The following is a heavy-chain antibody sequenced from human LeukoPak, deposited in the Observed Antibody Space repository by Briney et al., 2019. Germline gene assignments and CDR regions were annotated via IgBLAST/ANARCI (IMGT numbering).Heavy chain of an antibody. V-gene: IGHV3-48*03. J-gene: IGHJ4*02. Sequence: GGSLRLSCAASGFTFSSYEMNWVRQAPGKGLEWVSYISSSGSTIYYADSVKGRFTISRDNSKNTLYLQMNSLRAEDTAVYYCAKDYSSSWYGHFDYWGQGTLVTVSS. CDR3: AKDYSSSWYGHFDY. D-gene: IGHD6-13*01. CDR1: GFTFSSYE. CDR2: ISSSGSTI.